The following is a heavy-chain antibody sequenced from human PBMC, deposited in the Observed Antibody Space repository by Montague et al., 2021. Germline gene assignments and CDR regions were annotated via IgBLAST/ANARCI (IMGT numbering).Heavy chain of an antibody. CDR3: AIDASGSYVGWFNP. CDR1: GGSVSTGGYS. D-gene: IGHD3-10*01. J-gene: IGHJ5*02. Sequence: TLSLTCTVSGGSVSTGGYSWSWIRQRPGQGLEWLGYTPFRGTTYYNPSLRRRLSISLDTSRNHLSLQLTSVTAADTAIYYCAIDASGSYVGWFNPWGQGALSPSP. CDR2: TPFRGTT. V-gene: IGHV4-31*03.